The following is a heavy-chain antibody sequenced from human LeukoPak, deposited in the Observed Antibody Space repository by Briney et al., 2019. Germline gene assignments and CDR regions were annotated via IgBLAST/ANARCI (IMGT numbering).Heavy chain of an antibody. CDR1: GGSFSGYY. J-gene: IGHJ6*02. V-gene: IGHV4-34*01. CDR2: INHSGST. Sequence: SETLSLTCAAYGGSFSGYYWSWIRQPPGKGLEWIGEINHSGSTNYNPSLKSRVTIAVDTSKNQFSLKLSSVVAADTAVYYCARGSGIVGAYFYYYGMDVWGQGTTVTVSS. D-gene: IGHD1-26*01. CDR3: ARGSGIVGAYFYYYGMDV.